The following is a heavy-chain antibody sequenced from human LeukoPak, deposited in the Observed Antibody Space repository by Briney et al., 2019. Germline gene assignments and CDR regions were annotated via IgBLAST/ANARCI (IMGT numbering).Heavy chain of an antibody. Sequence: GGSLRLSCAASGFTFSSYSMNWVRQAPGKGLEWVSYISSSSSTIYYADSVKGRFTISRDNAKNSLYLQMNSLRAEDTAMYYCARDLPDLYSSGWTSFDYWGQGTLVTVSS. CDR3: ARDLPDLYSSGWTSFDY. J-gene: IGHJ4*02. V-gene: IGHV3-48*01. CDR1: GFTFSSYS. D-gene: IGHD6-19*01. CDR2: ISSSSSTI.